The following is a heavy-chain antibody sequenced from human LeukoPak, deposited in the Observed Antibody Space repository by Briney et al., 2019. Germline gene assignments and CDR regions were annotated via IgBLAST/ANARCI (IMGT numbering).Heavy chain of an antibody. CDR2: MYYSGST. CDR1: GGSISSYY. Sequence: SETLCLTCTVSGGSISSYYWSWIRQPPGKGLEWIGYMYYSGSTKYNPSLNSRVTISVDTSKNQISLKLSSVTAADTAVYYCARQSQQLVPFDYWGQGTLDPVSP. CDR3: ARQSQQLVPFDY. J-gene: IGHJ4*02. V-gene: IGHV4-59*08. D-gene: IGHD6-6*01.